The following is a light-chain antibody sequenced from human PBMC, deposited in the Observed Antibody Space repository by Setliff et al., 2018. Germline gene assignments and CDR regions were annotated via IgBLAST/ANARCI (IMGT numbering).Light chain of an antibody. CDR3: CSYAGNKTYV. CDR1: SSDVGSYNL. V-gene: IGLV2-23*02. CDR2: EVT. J-gene: IGLJ1*01. Sequence: QSALTQPASVSGSPGQSITISCTGTSSDVGSYNLVSWYQHHPGKAPKFMIYEVTKRPSGVSNRFSGSKSGNTASLTISGLQAEDEAVYYCCSYAGNKTYVFGTGTRSPS.